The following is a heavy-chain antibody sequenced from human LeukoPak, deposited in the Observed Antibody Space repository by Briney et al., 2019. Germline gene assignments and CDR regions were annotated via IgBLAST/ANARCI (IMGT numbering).Heavy chain of an antibody. D-gene: IGHD4-17*01. CDR1: GGSISSGSYY. CDR2: IYGSGST. Sequence: SETLSLTCTVSGGSISSGSYYWSWIRQSAGKGLEWIGRIYGSGSTDYNPSLKSRVTMSLDTSKNQFSLKLISVTAADTAIYYCARGSGSSTVTPFDYWSQGTLVTVSS. V-gene: IGHV4-61*02. J-gene: IGHJ4*02. CDR3: ARGSGSSTVTPFDY.